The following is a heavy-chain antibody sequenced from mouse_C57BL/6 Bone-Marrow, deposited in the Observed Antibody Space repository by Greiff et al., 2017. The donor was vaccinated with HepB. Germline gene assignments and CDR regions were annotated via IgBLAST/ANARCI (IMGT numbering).Heavy chain of an antibody. Sequence: QVQLQQSGAELVKPGASVKLSCKASGYTFTSYWMHWVKQRPGQGLEWIGMIHPNSGSTNYNEKFKSKATLTVDKSSSTAYMQLSSLTSEDSAVYYCARGPVTTVVARGNYAMDYWGQGTSVTVSS. J-gene: IGHJ4*01. CDR3: ARGPVTTVVARGNYAMDY. D-gene: IGHD1-1*01. CDR2: IHPNSGST. V-gene: IGHV1-64*01. CDR1: GYTFTSYW.